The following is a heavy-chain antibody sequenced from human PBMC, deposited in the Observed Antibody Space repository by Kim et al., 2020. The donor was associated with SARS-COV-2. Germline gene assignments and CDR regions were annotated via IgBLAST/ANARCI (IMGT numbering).Heavy chain of an antibody. CDR1: GGSFSGYY. CDR2: INHSGST. D-gene: IGHD2-8*01. CDR3: ARWCTNGVCYTHYGMDV. Sequence: SETLSLTCAVYGGSFSGYYWSWIRQPPGKGLEWIGEINHSGSTNYNPSLKSRVTISVDTSKNQFSLKLSSVTAADTAVYYCARWCTNGVCYTHYGMDVWG. J-gene: IGHJ6*01. V-gene: IGHV4-34*01.